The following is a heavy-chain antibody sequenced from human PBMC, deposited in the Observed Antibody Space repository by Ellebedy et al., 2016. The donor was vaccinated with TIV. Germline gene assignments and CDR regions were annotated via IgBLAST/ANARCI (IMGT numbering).Heavy chain of an antibody. Sequence: GESLKISCVASGFTFSTYSMNWSARLQGRGWSGLHTLVLLVVSYTTQTLKGRFTISRDNAKSSLYLQMNSLTADDTAVYYCASSEYRSGWYVFDYWGQGTLVTVSS. CDR2: LVLLVVS. V-gene: IGHV3-48*04. CDR1: GFTFSTYS. CDR3: ASSEYRSGWYVFDY. J-gene: IGHJ4*02. D-gene: IGHD6-19*01.